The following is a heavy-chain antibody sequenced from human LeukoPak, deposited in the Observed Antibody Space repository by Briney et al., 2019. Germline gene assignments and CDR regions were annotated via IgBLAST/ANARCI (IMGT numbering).Heavy chain of an antibody. D-gene: IGHD6-19*01. CDR2: INGVGTTI. J-gene: IGHJ4*02. V-gene: IGHV3-74*01. CDR1: GFTFINYW. CDR3: AKDRSGAMAGTCNY. Sequence: PGGSLRLSCAASGFTFINYWMHWVRQAPGKGLVWVSRINGVGTTISYADSVKGRFTISRDNSKNTLYLQMNSLRAEDTAVYYCAKDRSGAMAGTCNYWGQGTLVTVSS.